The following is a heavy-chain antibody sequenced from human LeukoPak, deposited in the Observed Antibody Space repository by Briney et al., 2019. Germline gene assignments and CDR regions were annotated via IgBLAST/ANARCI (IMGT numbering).Heavy chain of an antibody. Sequence: SETLSLTCTVSGGSISSGGYYWSWIRQHPGKGLEWIGNIYYSGSTYYNPSLKSRVTISVDTSKNQFSLKLSSVTAADTAVYYCARGVPADLSFDYWGQGTLVTVSS. D-gene: IGHD2-2*01. CDR1: GGSISSGGYY. J-gene: IGHJ4*02. CDR2: IYYSGST. V-gene: IGHV4-31*03. CDR3: ARGVPADLSFDY.